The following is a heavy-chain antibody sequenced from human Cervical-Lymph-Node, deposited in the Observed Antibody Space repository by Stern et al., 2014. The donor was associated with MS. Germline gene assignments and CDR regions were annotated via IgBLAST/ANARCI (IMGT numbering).Heavy chain of an antibody. Sequence: QDQLVQSGAEVKKPGSSVKVSCKASGGTFNTNVISWVRQAPGQGLEWMGGIIPIFGTALYAQKFQGRVTITANGTTRAVYMELSSLRSEDTAVYYCARAAYSTSSYNYWGQGTLVIVSS. CDR3: ARAAYSTSSYNY. CDR1: GGTFNTNV. D-gene: IGHD6-6*01. J-gene: IGHJ4*02. CDR2: IIPIFGTA. V-gene: IGHV1-69*12.